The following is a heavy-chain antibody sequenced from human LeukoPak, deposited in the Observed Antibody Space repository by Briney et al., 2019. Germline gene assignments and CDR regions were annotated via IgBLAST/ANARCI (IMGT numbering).Heavy chain of an antibody. CDR2: IYYTGST. Sequence: SSETLSLTCTISGGSISSISYYWGWIRQPPGKGLEWIGSIYYTGSTYYNPSLKSRVTISVDTSKNQFSLKLSSVTAADTAVYYCAKSYSGSYRAAFDIWGQGTMVTVSS. V-gene: IGHV4-39*07. J-gene: IGHJ3*02. CDR3: AKSYSGSYRAAFDI. CDR1: GGSISSISYY. D-gene: IGHD1-26*01.